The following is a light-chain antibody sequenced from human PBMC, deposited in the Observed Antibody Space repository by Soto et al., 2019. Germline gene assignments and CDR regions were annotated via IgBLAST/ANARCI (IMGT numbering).Light chain of an antibody. CDR2: GAS. CDR3: QHYGRSPPSWT. CDR1: QSVSSNY. J-gene: IGKJ1*01. Sequence: EIVLTQSPGTLSLSAGERATLSCRASQSVSSNYLAWYQQKPGQPPRLLISGASSRATGIPDRFIGSGSGTDVTLTIISLEPEDFAVYDCQHYGRSPPSWTFGQGTKVEIK. V-gene: IGKV3-20*01.